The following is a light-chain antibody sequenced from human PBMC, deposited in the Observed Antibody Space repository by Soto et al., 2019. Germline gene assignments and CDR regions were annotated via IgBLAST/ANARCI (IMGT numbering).Light chain of an antibody. J-gene: IGLJ1*01. V-gene: IGLV2-8*01. Sequence: QSVLTQPPSASGSPGQSVTISCTGTSSDVGGYNYVSWYQQHPGKAPNLMIYEVSKRPSGVPDRFSGSKSGNTASLTVSGLQAEDEADYYCSSYAGSNNRYVFGTGTKLTVL. CDR2: EVS. CDR1: SSDVGGYNY. CDR3: SSYAGSNNRYV.